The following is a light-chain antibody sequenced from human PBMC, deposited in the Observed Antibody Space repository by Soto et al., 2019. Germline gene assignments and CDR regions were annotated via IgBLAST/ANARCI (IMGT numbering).Light chain of an antibody. Sequence: IVLTQSPGTLSLSPGERASLSCRASQNVNSNYLAWYQQKPGQAPRLLIYDASSRATGIPDRFGGSGSGTDFTLTISRLEPEDFAMYYCQQYGGSPQTFGRGTKVDI. CDR2: DAS. CDR1: QNVNSNY. V-gene: IGKV3-20*01. J-gene: IGKJ1*01. CDR3: QQYGGSPQT.